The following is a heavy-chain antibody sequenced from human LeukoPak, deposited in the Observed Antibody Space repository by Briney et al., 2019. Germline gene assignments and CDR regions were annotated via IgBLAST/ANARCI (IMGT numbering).Heavy chain of an antibody. CDR2: INHRGNI. CDR1: GGSLSDYS. CDR3: ARGQWLDNH. Sequence: SETLSLTCDVYGGSLSDYSWSWIRQPPGKGLEWIGEINHRGNINCNPSLESRVTISLDPSKNQFSLRLTSMTAADTAVYYCARGQWLDNHWGQGTLVTVSS. J-gene: IGHJ5*02. D-gene: IGHD6-19*01. V-gene: IGHV4-34*01.